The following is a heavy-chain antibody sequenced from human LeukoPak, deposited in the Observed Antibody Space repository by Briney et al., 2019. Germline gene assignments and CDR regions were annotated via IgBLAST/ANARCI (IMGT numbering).Heavy chain of an antibody. CDR2: IGGTDATT. J-gene: IGHJ4*02. V-gene: IGHV3-23*01. CDR1: GFTFSNYG. D-gene: IGHD3-10*01. CDR3: AKRRDPRGLRSPTRALDY. Sequence: GGSLRLSCAASGFTFSNYGMTWVRLAPGKGLEWVSVIGGTDATTYYADSVRGRFTISRDNSKNTLYLQMDSLRAEDTAMYYCAKRRDPRGLRSPTRALDYWGQGTLVTVSS.